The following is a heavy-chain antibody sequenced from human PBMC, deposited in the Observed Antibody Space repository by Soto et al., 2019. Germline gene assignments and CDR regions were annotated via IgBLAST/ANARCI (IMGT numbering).Heavy chain of an antibody. D-gene: IGHD3-3*01. CDR2: INDSGST. CDR1: GGSFSGHY. CDR3: ARGHRVTVFGIIRPYYGMDV. V-gene: IGHV4-34*02. Sequence: QVQLQQWGAGLLKPSETLSLTCAVYGGSFSGHYWNWIRQPPGKGLEWIGEINDSGSTNYNPSLQSRIAISLDTSKNQFSLKLTSVTAADTAVYFCARGHRVTVFGIIRPYYGMDVWGQGTTVTVSS. J-gene: IGHJ6*02.